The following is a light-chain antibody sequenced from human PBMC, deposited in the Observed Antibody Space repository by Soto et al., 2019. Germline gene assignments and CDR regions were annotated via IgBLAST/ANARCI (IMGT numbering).Light chain of an antibody. V-gene: IGKV1-39*01. CDR2: AAS. J-gene: IGKJ1*01. CDR1: QRIYTY. Sequence: DIQMTQSPSSLSASVGDTVTITCRASQRIYTYLNWYQQKLGKAPNLLIYAASTLQSGVPSRFSGGGSGTDFTLTITSLQPEDFATYYCQQSYGAPLTFGQGTKVEIK. CDR3: QQSYGAPLT.